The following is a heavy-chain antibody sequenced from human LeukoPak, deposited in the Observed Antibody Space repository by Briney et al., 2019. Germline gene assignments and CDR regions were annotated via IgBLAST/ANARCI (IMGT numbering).Heavy chain of an antibody. Sequence: PSETLSLTCAVYGGSFSGYYWSWIRQPPGKGLEWIGEINHSGSTNYNPSLKSRVTISVDTSKNQFSLKLSSVTAADTAVYYCARVIPHYDILTGYHASSRLDYWGQGTLVTVSS. D-gene: IGHD3-9*01. J-gene: IGHJ4*02. V-gene: IGHV4-34*01. CDR3: ARVIPHYDILTGYHASSRLDY. CDR2: INHSGST. CDR1: GGSFSGYY.